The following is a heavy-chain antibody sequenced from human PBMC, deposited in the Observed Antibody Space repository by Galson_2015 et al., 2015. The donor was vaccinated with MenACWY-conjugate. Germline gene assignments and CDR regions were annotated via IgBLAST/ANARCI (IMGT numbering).Heavy chain of an antibody. Sequence: QSGAEVKRPGESLKISCQVSGYSFTSYSIGWVRQMPGKGLEWMGVIYPSDSDTRYSPSFQGQVTISADRSISTAYLQWSSLKASDTAMYHCARRFSYGSGRYGMDVWGQGTTVTVSS. D-gene: IGHD3-10*01. J-gene: IGHJ6*02. CDR1: GYSFTSYS. CDR2: IYPSDSDT. V-gene: IGHV5-51*01. CDR3: ARRFSYGSGRYGMDV.